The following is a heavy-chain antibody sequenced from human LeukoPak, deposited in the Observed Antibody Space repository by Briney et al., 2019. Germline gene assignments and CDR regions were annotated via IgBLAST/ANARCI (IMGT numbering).Heavy chain of an antibody. CDR3: AKWGDYDILTGYYVSDF. CDR2: ITGSGDTT. D-gene: IGHD3-9*01. CDR1: GFIFRNYA. J-gene: IGHJ4*02. Sequence: PGGSLRLSCAASGFIFRNYAMSWVRQAPGKELEWVSAITGSGDTTYYADSVKGRFTISRDNSKNTLYVEMNTLRAEDTAVYYCAKWGDYDILTGYYVSDFWGQGTLVTVSS. V-gene: IGHV3-23*01.